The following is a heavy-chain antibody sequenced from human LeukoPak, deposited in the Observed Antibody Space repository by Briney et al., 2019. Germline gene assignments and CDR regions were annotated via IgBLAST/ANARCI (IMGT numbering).Heavy chain of an antibody. CDR2: ISAYNGNT. D-gene: IGHD1-26*01. Sequence: ASVKVSCKASGYTFTSYGISWVRQAPGQGLEWMGWISAYNGNTNYAQKLQGRVTMTTDTSTSTAYMELRSLRSDDTAVYYCARDDSGSYYLELDYWGQGTPVTVSS. CDR3: ARDDSGSYYLELDY. V-gene: IGHV1-18*01. J-gene: IGHJ4*02. CDR1: GYTFTSYG.